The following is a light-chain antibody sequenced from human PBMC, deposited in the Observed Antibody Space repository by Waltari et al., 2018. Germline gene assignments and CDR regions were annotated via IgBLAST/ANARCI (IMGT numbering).Light chain of an antibody. Sequence: DIQMTQSPSTLSASVGDRVTITCRASQSIGDWLAWYQQKPGKAPKLLIFKSSSLESGGPSRFSGSGSGTEFTLTISSLQPDDLATYYCQQYNGYPYTFGRGTKLEI. CDR1: QSIGDW. CDR2: KSS. V-gene: IGKV1-5*03. CDR3: QQYNGYPYT. J-gene: IGKJ2*01.